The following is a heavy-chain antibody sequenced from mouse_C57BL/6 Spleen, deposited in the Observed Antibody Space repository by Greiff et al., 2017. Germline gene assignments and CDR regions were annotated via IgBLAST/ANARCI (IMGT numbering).Heavy chain of an antibody. V-gene: IGHV1-69*01. D-gene: IGHD2-2*01. CDR2: IDPSDSYT. Sequence: VQLQQPGAELVMPGASVKLSCKASGYTFTSYWMHWVKQRPGQGLEWIGEIDPSDSYTNYNQKFKGKSTLTVDKSSSTAYMQLSSLTSEDSAVYYCASYGYDVGFADWGQGTLVTVSA. CDR3: ASYGYDVGFAD. J-gene: IGHJ3*01. CDR1: GYTFTSYW.